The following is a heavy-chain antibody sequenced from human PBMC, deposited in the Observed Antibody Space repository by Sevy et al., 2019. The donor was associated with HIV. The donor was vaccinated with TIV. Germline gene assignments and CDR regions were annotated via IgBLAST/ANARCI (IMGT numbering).Heavy chain of an antibody. CDR1: GFTVNDKY. Sequence: GRSLRLSCAISGFTVNDKYIIWVRQAPGKGLEWVSVIFSSGTIYYADSAKGRFTISRDNSKNTVYVQMNSLRAEDTDVYYCVGLFLSYRSGWSYFDYWGQGTLVTVSS. D-gene: IGHD6-19*01. CDR2: IFSSGTI. CDR3: VGLFLSYRSGWSYFDY. V-gene: IGHV3-66*02. J-gene: IGHJ4*02.